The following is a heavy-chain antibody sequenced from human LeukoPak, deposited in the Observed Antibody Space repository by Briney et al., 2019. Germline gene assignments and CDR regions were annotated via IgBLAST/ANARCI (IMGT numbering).Heavy chain of an antibody. CDR2: IKSKTDGGTT. J-gene: IGHJ4*02. Sequence: GGSLRLSCAASGFTFSNAWMSWVRQAPGKGLEWVGRIKSKTDGGTTDHAAPVKGRFTISRDDSKNTLYLQMNSLKTEDTAVYYCTTATSSGITGTTADYWGQGTLVTVSS. D-gene: IGHD1-7*01. CDR1: GFTFSNAW. V-gene: IGHV3-15*01. CDR3: TTATSSGITGTTADY.